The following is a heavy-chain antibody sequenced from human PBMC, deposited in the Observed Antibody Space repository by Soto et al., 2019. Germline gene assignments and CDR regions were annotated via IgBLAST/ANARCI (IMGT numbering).Heavy chain of an antibody. J-gene: IGHJ6*02. CDR1: GFTFDDYA. CDR2: VDWNSGSV. V-gene: IGHV3-9*01. CDR3: VKGRGSFLVLFGLDV. D-gene: IGHD1-26*01. Sequence: EVQLVESGGGFVQPGRSLRLSCIASGFTFDDYAMHWVRQAPGKGLAWVSSVDWNSGSVAYADSVKGRFTVSRDNARNSLFLQMKLLRGEDTALYYCVKGRGSFLVLFGLDVWGQGTTVTVSS.